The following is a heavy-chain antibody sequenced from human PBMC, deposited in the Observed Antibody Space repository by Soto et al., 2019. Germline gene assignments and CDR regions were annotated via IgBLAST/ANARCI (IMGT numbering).Heavy chain of an antibody. CDR2: INAGNGNT. CDR1: GYTFTSYA. V-gene: IGHV1-3*01. D-gene: IGHD3-9*01. J-gene: IGHJ3*02. CDR3: ARAVDDILTGIYDAFDI. Sequence: GASVKVSFKASGYTFTSYAMHWVRQAPGQRLEWMGWINAGNGNTKYAQEFQGRVTITRDTSASTAYMELRSLRSDDTAVYYCARAVDDILTGIYDAFDIWGQGTMVTVSS.